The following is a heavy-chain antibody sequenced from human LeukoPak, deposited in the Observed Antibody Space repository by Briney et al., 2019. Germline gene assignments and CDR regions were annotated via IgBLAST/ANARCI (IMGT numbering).Heavy chain of an antibody. CDR1: GFTFSSYA. CDR3: ARDSVADY. J-gene: IGHJ4*02. D-gene: IGHD4-23*01. CDR2: ISYDGSNK. V-gene: IGHV3-30*01. Sequence: GGSLRLSCAASGFTFSSYAMHWVRQAPGKGLERVAVISYDGSNKYYADSVKGRFTISRDNSKNTLYLQMNSLRAEDTAVYYCARDSVADYWGQGTLVTVSS.